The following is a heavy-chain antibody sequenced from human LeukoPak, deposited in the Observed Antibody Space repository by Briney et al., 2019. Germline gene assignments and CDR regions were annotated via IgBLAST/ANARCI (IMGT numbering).Heavy chain of an antibody. CDR1: GSSFTSYW. CDR3: ARKVGGSAYGMDV. Sequence: GESLQISCQGSGSSFTSYWIAWVRQLPGKGLEWMGIIYPGDSDTIYSPSFQGQVTISADKSISTAYLQWSSLKASDTAMYYCARKVGGSAYGMDVWGQGTTVTVSS. D-gene: IGHD3-10*01. CDR2: IYPGDSDT. J-gene: IGHJ6*02. V-gene: IGHV5-51*01.